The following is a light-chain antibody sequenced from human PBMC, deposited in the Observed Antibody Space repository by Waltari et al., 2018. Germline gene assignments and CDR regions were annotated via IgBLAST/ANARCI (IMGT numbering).Light chain of an antibody. V-gene: IGKV3-15*01. CDR1: QYVNIH. J-gene: IGKJ1*01. CDR3: QQYNGWPRT. CDR2: AAS. Sequence: EVVMTQSPATLSASPGESATLSCRASQYVNIHLDWYQQKPGQAPRLLIYAASTRATGVPARFSGSGAGTDFTLTISSLQSEDSAVYYCQQYNGWPRTFGLGTKVEIK.